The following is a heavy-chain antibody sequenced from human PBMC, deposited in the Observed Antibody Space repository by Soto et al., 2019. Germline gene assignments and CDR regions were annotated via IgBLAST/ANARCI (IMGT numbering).Heavy chain of an antibody. Sequence: PSETLSLTCTFSGGSIISGDYYWSWIRQPPGKGLEWIGYIYYSGGTYYNPSLKSRVTISVDTSKNQFSLKLSSVTAADTAVYYCARDKVRGVDHYYYYGMDVWGQGTTVTVSS. D-gene: IGHD3-10*01. V-gene: IGHV4-30-4*01. J-gene: IGHJ6*02. CDR3: ARDKVRGVDHYYYYGMDV. CDR1: GGSIISGDYY. CDR2: IYYSGGT.